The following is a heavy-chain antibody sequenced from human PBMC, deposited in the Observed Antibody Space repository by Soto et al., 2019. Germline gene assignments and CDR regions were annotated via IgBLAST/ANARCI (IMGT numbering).Heavy chain of an antibody. CDR1: GFSFSSYG. J-gene: IGHJ6*02. Sequence: QVQLVESGGGVVQPGRSLRLSCAASGFSFSSYGMHWVRQAPGKGLEWVAVIWYDGSNKYYADSVKGRFTISRDNSKHTLYLQMNSLRAEDTAVYYCARRCSSTSCYTPYYYGMDVWGQGTTVTVSS. CDR2: IWYDGSNK. D-gene: IGHD2-2*02. V-gene: IGHV3-33*08. CDR3: ARRCSSTSCYTPYYYGMDV.